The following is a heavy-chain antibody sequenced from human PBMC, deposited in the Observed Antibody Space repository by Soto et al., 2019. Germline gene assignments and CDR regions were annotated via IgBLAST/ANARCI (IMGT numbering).Heavy chain of an antibody. Sequence: SETLSLTCSVSGYSISSGYYWGWVRQAPGKGLEWLGSVYHNGIMFHNPSFQSRVTISADTSKNQFSLNLRSVTAADTAVYYCADLWFGELALNYRGHGILVTVYS. CDR2: VYHNGIM. CDR1: GYSISSGYY. J-gene: IGHJ4*01. V-gene: IGHV4-38-2*02. CDR3: ADLWFGELALNY. D-gene: IGHD3-10*01.